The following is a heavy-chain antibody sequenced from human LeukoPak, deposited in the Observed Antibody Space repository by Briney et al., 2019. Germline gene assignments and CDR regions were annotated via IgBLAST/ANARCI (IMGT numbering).Heavy chain of an antibody. V-gene: IGHV3-30*18. CDR2: ISYDGSNT. CDR3: AKGSGDYTGFDYFDY. Sequence: PGGSLRLCCAASGFTVSRNYMSWVRQAPGKGLEWVALISYDGSNTYYADSVKGRFTISRDNSKNTLSLLMNSLRAEDTAVYYCAKGSGDYTGFDYFDYWGQGTLVTVSA. CDR1: GFTVSRNY. D-gene: IGHD4-17*01. J-gene: IGHJ4*02.